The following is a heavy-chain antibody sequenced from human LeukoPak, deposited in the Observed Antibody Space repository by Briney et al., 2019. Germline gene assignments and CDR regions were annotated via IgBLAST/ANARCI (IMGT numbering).Heavy chain of an antibody. CDR1: GYTFTSYG. J-gene: IGHJ4*02. D-gene: IGHD1-1*01. CDR2: INAYNGNT. Sequence: EASVKVSCKASGYTFTSYGFSWVRQAPGQGLEWMGWINAYNGNTNYAQKLQGGVTMTTDTSTSTAYMELRSLRFDDTAVYYCARRQGTTLSFDYWGQGTLVTVSS. V-gene: IGHV1-18*01. CDR3: ARRQGTTLSFDY.